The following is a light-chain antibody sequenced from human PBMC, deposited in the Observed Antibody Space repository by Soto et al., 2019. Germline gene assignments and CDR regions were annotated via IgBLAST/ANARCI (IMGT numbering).Light chain of an antibody. CDR2: AAS. CDR1: QSISSY. J-gene: IGKJ3*01. Sequence: DIQMTQSPSSLSASVGDSVTITCRASQSISSYLNWYQQKPGKAPNLLIYAASSLQSGVPSRFSVGGSGTDFTLTISSLQPDDFATYDCQQSSSTPLTFGPGTRVDIK. CDR3: QQSSSTPLT. V-gene: IGKV1-39*01.